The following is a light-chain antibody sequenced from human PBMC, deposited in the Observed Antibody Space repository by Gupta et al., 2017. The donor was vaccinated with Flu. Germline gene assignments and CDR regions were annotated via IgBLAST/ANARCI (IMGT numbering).Light chain of an antibody. CDR3: HHYGTSPYT. CDR1: GNVNRNY. J-gene: IGKJ2*01. V-gene: IGKV3-20*01. CDR2: GTS. Sequence: ENVTLFCRAGGNVNRNYLAWYQQKPGQAPRLLMYGTSNRDPGIPDRFSGGGSGTDFTLSINRLEPEDSAVFYCHHYGTSPYTFGQGTKLEIK.